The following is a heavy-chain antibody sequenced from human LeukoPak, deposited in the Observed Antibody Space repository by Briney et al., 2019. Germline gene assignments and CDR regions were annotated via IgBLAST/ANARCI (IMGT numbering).Heavy chain of an antibody. D-gene: IGHD6-13*01. J-gene: IGHJ4*02. CDR1: GGSISSGDYC. Sequence: SETLSLTCTVSGGSISSGDYCWSWIRQPPGKGLEWIGYIYYSGNTYYNPSLKSRVTISVDTSKNQFSLKLSSVTAADTAVYYCAREGYSSRLTFDYWGQGTLVTVSS. CDR3: AREGYSSRLTFDY. CDR2: IYYSGNT. V-gene: IGHV4-30-4*01.